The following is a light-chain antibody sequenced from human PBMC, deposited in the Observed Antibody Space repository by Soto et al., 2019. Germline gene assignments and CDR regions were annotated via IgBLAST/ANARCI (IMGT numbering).Light chain of an antibody. CDR2: GAS. J-gene: IGKJ1*01. V-gene: IGKV3-15*01. Sequence: EIVLTQSPGTLSLSPGERATLSCRANQTVSSRFLAWYQQKPGQAPRLLIYGASTRATGIPARFSGSGSGTEFTLTISSLQSEDFAVYYCQQYNNWPRTFGQGTKVDNK. CDR3: QQYNNWPRT. CDR1: QTVSSRF.